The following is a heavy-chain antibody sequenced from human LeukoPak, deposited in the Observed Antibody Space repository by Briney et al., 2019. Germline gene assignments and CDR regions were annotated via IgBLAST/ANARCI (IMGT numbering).Heavy chain of an antibody. CDR2: ISSDESST. Sequence: GGSLRLSCAASGFCFSSYWMHWVRQGLGKGLVWVSRISSDESSTVYADSVKGRFTISIDNAKSTLYLQMNSLRAEDTAVYYCARDLWGTFDIWGQGTMVTVSS. CDR3: ARDLWGTFDI. V-gene: IGHV3-74*01. J-gene: IGHJ3*02. D-gene: IGHD3-16*01. CDR1: GFCFSSYW.